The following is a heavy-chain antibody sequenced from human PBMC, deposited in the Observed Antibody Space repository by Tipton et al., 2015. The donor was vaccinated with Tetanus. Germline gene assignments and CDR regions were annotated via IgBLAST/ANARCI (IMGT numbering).Heavy chain of an antibody. V-gene: IGHV3-7*01. J-gene: IGHJ4*02. CDR1: GFTFSSYW. CDR2: IKQDGSEK. Sequence: SLRLSCAASGFTFSSYWMSWVRQAPGKGLEWVANIKQDGSEKYYVDSVKGRFTISRDNAKNSLYLQMNSLRAEDTAVYYCAGARVAVAGTRFDYWGQGTLVTVSS. CDR3: AGARVAVAGTRFDY. D-gene: IGHD6-19*01.